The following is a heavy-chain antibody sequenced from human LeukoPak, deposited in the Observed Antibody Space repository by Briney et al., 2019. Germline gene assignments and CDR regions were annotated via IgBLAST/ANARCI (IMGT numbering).Heavy chain of an antibody. D-gene: IGHD3-3*01. V-gene: IGHV3-23*01. CDR1: GFTFSSYA. CDR3: AKDQEDLEWLLSSDY. Sequence: GGSLRLSCAASGFTFSSYAMSWVRQAPGKGLEWVSAISGSGGSTYYADSVKGRFTISRDNSKNTLYLQMNSLRAEDTAVYYCAKDQEDLEWLLSSDYWGQGTLVTVSS. CDR2: ISGSGGST. J-gene: IGHJ4*02.